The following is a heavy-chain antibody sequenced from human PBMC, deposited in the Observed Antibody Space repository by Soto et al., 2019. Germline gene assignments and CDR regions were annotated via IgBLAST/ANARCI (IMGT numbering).Heavy chain of an antibody. D-gene: IGHD3-3*01. CDR1: GFTFSSYA. Sequence: QVQLVESGGGVVQPGRSLRLSCAASGFTFSSYAMHWVRQAPGKALEVVAVISYDGSNKYYADSVKGRFTISRDNAKNTRYLELNMLREEDTAVYYCARVGYDFCFDYWGQGTLVTVSS. V-gene: IGHV3-30-3*01. CDR3: ARVGYDFCFDY. CDR2: ISYDGSNK. J-gene: IGHJ4*02.